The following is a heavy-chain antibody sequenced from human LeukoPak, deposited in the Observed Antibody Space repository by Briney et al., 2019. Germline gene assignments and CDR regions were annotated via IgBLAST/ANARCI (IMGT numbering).Heavy chain of an antibody. CDR3: ARPEYRYGYILDY. CDR1: GYTFTGHY. V-gene: IGHV1-2*02. D-gene: IGHD5-18*01. CDR2: IKPDSAAT. J-gene: IGHJ4*02. Sequence: AASVKVSCKASGYTFTGHYIHWVRQAPGQGLEWMGWIKPDSAATNYAQKFQGRVTMTRDTSISTAHMELNRLTSDDTAVYYCARPEYRYGYILDYWGQGTLVTVSS.